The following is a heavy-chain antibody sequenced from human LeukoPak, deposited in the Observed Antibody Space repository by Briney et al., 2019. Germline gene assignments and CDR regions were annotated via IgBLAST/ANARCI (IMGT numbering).Heavy chain of an antibody. J-gene: IGHJ5*02. V-gene: IGHV4-34*01. CDR2: INHSGST. D-gene: IGHD3-10*01. CDR1: GGSFSGYY. CDR3: ANRPILLWFGEPTNWFDP. Sequence: SETLSLTCAVYGGSFSGYYWSWIRQPPGKGLEWIGEINHSGSTNYNPSLKSRVTISVDTSKNQFSLKLSSVTAADTAVYYCANRPILLWFGEPTNWFDPWGQGTLVTVSS.